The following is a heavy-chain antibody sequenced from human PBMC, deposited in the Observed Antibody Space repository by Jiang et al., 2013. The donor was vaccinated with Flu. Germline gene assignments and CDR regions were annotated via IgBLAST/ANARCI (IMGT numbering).Heavy chain of an antibody. Sequence: LTCTVSSGSISEWWLLLDLDPPAPREGPGVDWVHLLQWEHLLQPSLKSRITISLDTSKNQFSLKLSSVTAADTAMYYCARLVVIPATDYYGMDVWGQGTTVTVSS. CDR1: SGSISEWWLL. J-gene: IGHJ6*02. CDR2: LLQWEH. CDR3: ARLVVIPATDYYGMDV. D-gene: IGHD2-15*01. V-gene: IGHV4-31*03.